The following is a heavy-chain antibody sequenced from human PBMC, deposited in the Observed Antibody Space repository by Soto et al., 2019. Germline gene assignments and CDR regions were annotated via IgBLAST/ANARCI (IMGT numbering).Heavy chain of an antibody. CDR1: GYTFTSYD. CDR3: AINGLFWSGYPPVSYYCMDV. D-gene: IGHD3-3*01. Sequence: QVQLVQSGAEVKKPGASVKVSCKASGYTFTSYDINWVRQATGQGREWMGWMNPNSGNTGYAQKFQGRGTMTRNTPISTDYMERSILRSEDTAVYYCAINGLFWSGYPPVSYYCMDVWCQGTTVTVSS. CDR2: MNPNSGNT. V-gene: IGHV1-8*01. J-gene: IGHJ6*02.